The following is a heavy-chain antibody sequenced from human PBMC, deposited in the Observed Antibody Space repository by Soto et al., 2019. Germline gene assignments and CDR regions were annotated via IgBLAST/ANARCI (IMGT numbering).Heavy chain of an antibody. V-gene: IGHV4-59*01. Sequence: QVQLQESGPGLVKPSETLSLTCTVSGGSISSYYWSWIRQPPGKGLEWIGYIYYSGSTNYNPSLKSRVTISVDTSKNQFSLKLSSVTAADTAVYYCARTYDFWSGYYTGGSGWHFDYWGQGTLVTVSS. CDR1: GGSISSYY. CDR3: ARTYDFWSGYYTGGSGWHFDY. D-gene: IGHD3-3*01. CDR2: IYYSGST. J-gene: IGHJ4*02.